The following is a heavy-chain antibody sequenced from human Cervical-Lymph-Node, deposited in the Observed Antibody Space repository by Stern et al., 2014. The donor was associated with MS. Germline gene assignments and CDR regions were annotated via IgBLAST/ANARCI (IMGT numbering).Heavy chain of an antibody. CDR3: ARDSGALTTVTTGSIDY. D-gene: IGHD4-17*01. J-gene: IGHJ4*02. Sequence: ESGPGLVKPSQTLSLTCTVSGGSISSGGYYWRWIRQHPGKGLEWIGYIHHSGNTYYNPSLKSRLTISVDTSKNQFSLKLSPVTAADTAVYYCARDSGALTTVTTGSIDYWGQGTLVTVSS. V-gene: IGHV4-31*03. CDR1: GGSISSGGYY. CDR2: IHHSGNT.